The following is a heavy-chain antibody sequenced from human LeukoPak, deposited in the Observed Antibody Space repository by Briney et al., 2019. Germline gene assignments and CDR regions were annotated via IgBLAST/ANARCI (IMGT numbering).Heavy chain of an antibody. D-gene: IGHD6-13*01. J-gene: IGHJ4*02. Sequence: GGSLRLSCAASGFTFSSYAMSWVRQAPGKGLQWVSAISGSGGSTYYADSVKGRFTISRDNSKNTLYLQMNSLRAEDTAVYYCAKETVSSSWSLNDYWGQGTLVTVSS. CDR2: ISGSGGST. V-gene: IGHV3-23*01. CDR1: GFTFSSYA. CDR3: AKETVSSSWSLNDY.